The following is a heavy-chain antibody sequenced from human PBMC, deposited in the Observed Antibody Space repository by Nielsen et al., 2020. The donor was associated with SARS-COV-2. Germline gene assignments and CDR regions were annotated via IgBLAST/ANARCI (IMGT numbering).Heavy chain of an antibody. J-gene: IGHJ4*02. V-gene: IGHV4-39*01. CDR1: GGSISSGGYY. Sequence: SETLSLTCTVSGGSISSGGYYWSWIRQHPGKGLEWIGSIYYSGSTYYNPSLKSRVTISVDTSKNQFSLKLSSVTAADTAVYYCARGRYFDWLLGDYWGQGTLVTVSS. D-gene: IGHD3-9*01. CDR2: IYYSGST. CDR3: ARGRYFDWLLGDY.